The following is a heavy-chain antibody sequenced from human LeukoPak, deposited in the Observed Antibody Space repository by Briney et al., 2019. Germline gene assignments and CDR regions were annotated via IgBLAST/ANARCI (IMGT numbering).Heavy chain of an antibody. CDR3: ARSRLDYYDSSGYYDY. D-gene: IGHD3-22*01. V-gene: IGHV1-46*01. Sequence: ASVKVSCKASGYTFTCYYMHWVRQAPGQGLEWMGIINPSGGSTSYAQKFQGRVTMTRDTSTSTVYMELSSLRSEDTAVYYCARSRLDYYDSSGYYDYWGQGTLVTVSS. CDR1: GYTFTCYY. J-gene: IGHJ4*02. CDR2: INPSGGST.